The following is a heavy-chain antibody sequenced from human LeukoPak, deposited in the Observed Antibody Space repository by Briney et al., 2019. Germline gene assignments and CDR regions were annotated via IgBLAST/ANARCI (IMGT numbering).Heavy chain of an antibody. CDR1: GYTFTGYY. D-gene: IGHD6-13*01. CDR2: INPNSGGT. Sequence: ASVKVSCKASGYTFTGYYMHWVRQAPGQGLEWMGWINPNSGGTNYAQKFQGRVTMTRDTSNSTAYMELSGLRSDDTAVFYCARDGSSSFYNWFDPWGQRSLVTVSS. J-gene: IGHJ5*02. CDR3: ARDGSSSFYNWFDP. V-gene: IGHV1-2*02.